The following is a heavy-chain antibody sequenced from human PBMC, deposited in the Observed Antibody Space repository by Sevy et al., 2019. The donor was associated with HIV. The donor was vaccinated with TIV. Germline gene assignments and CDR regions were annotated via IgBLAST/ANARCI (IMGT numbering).Heavy chain of an antibody. CDR3: AREKDPYCGGDCYYGY. J-gene: IGHJ4*02. V-gene: IGHV1-18*01. CDR1: GYTFTSYG. D-gene: IGHD2-21*02. Sequence: ASVKVSCKASGYTFTSYGITWVRQAPGQGLEWMGWISAYNANTNYAQKLQGRVTMTTDTSTSTAYMELRSLRSDDTAVYYCAREKDPYCGGDCYYGYWGQGTLATVSS. CDR2: ISAYNANT.